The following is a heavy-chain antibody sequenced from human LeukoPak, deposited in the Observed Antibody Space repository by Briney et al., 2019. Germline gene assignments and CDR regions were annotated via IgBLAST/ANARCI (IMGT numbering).Heavy chain of an antibody. Sequence: GGSLRLSCAASGFTFSSYEMNWVRQAPGKGLEWVSYISSSGSTIYYADSVKGRFTISRDNSKNTLYLQMNSLRAEDTAVYYCARGHDWFDPWGQGTLVTVSS. CDR3: ARGHDWFDP. CDR1: GFTFSSYE. V-gene: IGHV3-48*03. J-gene: IGHJ5*02. CDR2: ISSSGSTI.